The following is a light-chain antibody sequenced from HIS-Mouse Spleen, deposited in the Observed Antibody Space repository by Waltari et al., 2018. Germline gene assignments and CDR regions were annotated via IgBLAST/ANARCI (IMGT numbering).Light chain of an antibody. J-gene: IGKJ2*01. V-gene: IGKV1-6*01. CDR2: AAS. CDR1: QGIRND. CDR3: LQDYNYPPPRT. Sequence: AIQMTQSPSSLSASVGDRVTITCRASQGIRNDLGWYQQKPGKAPKLLIYAASSLQSGVPSRFSGSGSGTDFTLTISSLQPEDFATYYCLQDYNYPPPRTFGQGTKLEIK.